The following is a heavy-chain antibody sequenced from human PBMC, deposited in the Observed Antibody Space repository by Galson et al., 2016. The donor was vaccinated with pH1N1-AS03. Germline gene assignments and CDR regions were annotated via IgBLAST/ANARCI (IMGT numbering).Heavy chain of an antibody. CDR1: GSIRSYF. CDR3: ARDPSWFGEEQYYFDY. V-gene: IGHV4-59*01. Sequence: GSIRSYFWSWIRQAPGKRLEWIGNILHGGSTKYNPTLKSRVTMSTDTFKNQISLRLNSVIAADTAVYYCARDPSWFGEEQYYFDYWSQGKMVTVSS. CDR2: ILHGGST. D-gene: IGHD3-10*01. J-gene: IGHJ4*02.